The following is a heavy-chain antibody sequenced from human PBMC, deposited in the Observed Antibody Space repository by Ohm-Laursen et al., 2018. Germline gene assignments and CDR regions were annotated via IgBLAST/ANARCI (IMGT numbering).Heavy chain of an antibody. D-gene: IGHD3-9*01. J-gene: IGHJ4*02. CDR3: ARGRRYDILTGYRTGTERNKNYYFDY. Sequence: SLRLSCAASEFTFSDYAMTWVRQAPGKGLEWVSSIRVSEGNTYYYVDSVRGRFTISKDNSKNTLYLQMNSLRAEDTAVYYCARGRRYDILTGYRTGTERNKNYYFDYWGQGTLVTVSS. CDR1: EFTFSDYA. V-gene: IGHV3-23*01. CDR2: IRVSEGNT.